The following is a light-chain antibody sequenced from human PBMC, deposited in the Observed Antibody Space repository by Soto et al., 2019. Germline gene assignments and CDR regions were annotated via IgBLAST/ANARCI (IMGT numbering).Light chain of an antibody. CDR2: AAS. J-gene: IGKJ1*01. CDR1: QSISNY. V-gene: IGKV1-39*01. Sequence: DIPMTQSPSSLSASVGDRVTITCRASQSISNYLNWYQQKPGKAPKLLMHAASSLQSGVPSRFSGSGSRTDFTLTISSLQPEDFATYYCQQSYSTPRTFGQGTKVQIK. CDR3: QQSYSTPRT.